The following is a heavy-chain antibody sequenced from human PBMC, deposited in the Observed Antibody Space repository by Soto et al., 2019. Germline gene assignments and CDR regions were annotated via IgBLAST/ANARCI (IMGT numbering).Heavy chain of an antibody. CDR1: GYTLTSYA. Sequence: ASVKVSCKASGYTLTSYAMHWVRRAPGQRLEWMGWINAGNGNTKYSQKCQGRVTITRDTSASTAYMELSSLRSEDTAVYYCARDRPGGYSSSWYIRRYYYGMDVWGQGTTVTVSS. D-gene: IGHD6-13*01. V-gene: IGHV1-3*01. CDR2: INAGNGNT. CDR3: ARDRPGGYSSSWYIRRYYYGMDV. J-gene: IGHJ6*02.